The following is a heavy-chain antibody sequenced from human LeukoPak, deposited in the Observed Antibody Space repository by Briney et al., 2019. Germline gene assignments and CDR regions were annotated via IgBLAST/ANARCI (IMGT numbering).Heavy chain of an antibody. Sequence: SETLSLTCTVSGGSISTYYWSWIRLPPGKGLEWIAYIYFTGRTQYNPSLKSRVTISEDTSKNQFSLRLSSVTPADTAVYYCARGGYDSDFDYWGQGTLVTASS. CDR3: ARGGYDSDFDY. D-gene: IGHD3-3*01. CDR2: IYFTGRT. CDR1: GGSISTYY. J-gene: IGHJ4*02. V-gene: IGHV4-59*01.